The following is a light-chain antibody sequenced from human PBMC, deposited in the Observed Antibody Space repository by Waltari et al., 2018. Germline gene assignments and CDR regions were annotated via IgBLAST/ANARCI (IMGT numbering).Light chain of an antibody. CDR3: LQHSTYPFT. J-gene: IGKJ3*01. CDR2: GAS. CDR1: QGIRND. Sequence: DIQITQSPSSLSASIGDRVTITCRASQGIRNDLGWFQQKPGKAPRRLIYGASALEDGVPSRFSGSGSGTDFTLTIVSLQPEDFATYYCLQHSTYPFTFGPGTKVDVK. V-gene: IGKV1-17*01.